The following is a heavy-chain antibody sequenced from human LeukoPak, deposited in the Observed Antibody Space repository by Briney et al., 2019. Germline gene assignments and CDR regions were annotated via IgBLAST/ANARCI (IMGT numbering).Heavy chain of an antibody. CDR3: ARVGNPYYYGSGFRNWFDP. D-gene: IGHD3-10*01. CDR1: GYTFTSYD. V-gene: IGHV1-69*13. J-gene: IGHJ5*02. Sequence: GASVKVSCKASGYTFTSYDINWVRQATGQGLEWMGGIIPIFGTANYAQKFQGRVTITADESTSTAYMELSSLRSEDTAVYYCARVGNPYYYGSGFRNWFDPWGQGTLVTVSS. CDR2: IIPIFGTA.